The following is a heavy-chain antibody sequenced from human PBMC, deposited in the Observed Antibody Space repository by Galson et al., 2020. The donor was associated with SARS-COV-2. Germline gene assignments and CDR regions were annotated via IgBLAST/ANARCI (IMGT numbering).Heavy chain of an antibody. CDR2: ISYTGST. J-gene: IGHJ6*04. D-gene: IGHD3-10*01. CDR3: ARISGSGSGGFYGVDV. CDR1: GGSSSRYY. Sequence: ASETLSLPCIVSGGSSSRYYWSWIRQPPGKGLEWIGYISYTGSTKYNPSLSSRVTIAVDTSRNQFSLKLSSVTAADTAVYYCARISGSGSGGFYGVDVWGEGTTVTVSS. V-gene: IGHV4-59*01.